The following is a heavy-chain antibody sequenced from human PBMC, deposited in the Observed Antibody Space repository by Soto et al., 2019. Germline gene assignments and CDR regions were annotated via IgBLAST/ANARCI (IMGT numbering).Heavy chain of an antibody. Sequence: QVQLQESGPGLVKPSGTLSLTCSVSGDSISSTDWWSWVRQPPGKGLEWIGEIYHTGSTNYNPSLKSRVTMSVDESKNHFSLSLSSVTAADTAVYYCARDSGGGSSYMDTWGQGTLVTVSS. CDR3: ARDSGGGSSYMDT. CDR1: GDSISSTDW. J-gene: IGHJ5*02. CDR2: IYHTGST. D-gene: IGHD6-13*01. V-gene: IGHV4-4*02.